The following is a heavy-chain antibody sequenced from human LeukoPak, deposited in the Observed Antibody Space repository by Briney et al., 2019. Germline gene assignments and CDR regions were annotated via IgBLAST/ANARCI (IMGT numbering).Heavy chain of an antibody. V-gene: IGHV4-39*01. J-gene: IGHJ6*02. D-gene: IGHD4-11*01. CDR1: GGSIRGSYYY. CDR2: IYDSGST. Sequence: KSSETLSLTCTVSGGSIRGSYYYWGWIRQPPGKGLEWIGSIYDSGSTYYNPSLKSRVTISVDTSKNQFSLKLNSVTAADTAVYYCARAGSNYAYYYYGMDVWGQGTTVTVSS. CDR3: ARAGSNYAYYYYGMDV.